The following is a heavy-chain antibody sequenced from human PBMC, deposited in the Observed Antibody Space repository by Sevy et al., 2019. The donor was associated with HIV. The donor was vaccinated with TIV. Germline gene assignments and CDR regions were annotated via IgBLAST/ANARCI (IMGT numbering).Heavy chain of an antibody. Sequence: GGSLRLSCAASRFTLRSYWMHWVRQAPGKGLEWVSSINRDGTTTAYADSVRGRFTISRDNAENTLYLQMHSLNAEDTAVYYCARDRWDLWAFDILGQGTAVTVSS. CDR3: ARDRWDLWAFDI. D-gene: IGHD1-26*01. V-gene: IGHV3-74*03. J-gene: IGHJ3*02. CDR2: INRDGTTT. CDR1: RFTLRSYW.